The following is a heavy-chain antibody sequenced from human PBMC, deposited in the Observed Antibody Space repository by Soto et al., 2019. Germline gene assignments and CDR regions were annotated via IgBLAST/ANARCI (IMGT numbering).Heavy chain of an antibody. D-gene: IGHD3-10*01. CDR2: IYPGDSDT. CDR3: ASSAMVRGVIAFDY. V-gene: IGHV5-51*01. J-gene: IGHJ4*02. Sequence: GESLKISCKGSGYSFTIYCIGWVLQMPGKGLEWMGIIYPGDSDTRYSPSFQGQVTISADKSISTAYLQWSSLKASDTAMYYCASSAMVRGVIAFDYWGQGTLVTVSS. CDR1: GYSFTIYC.